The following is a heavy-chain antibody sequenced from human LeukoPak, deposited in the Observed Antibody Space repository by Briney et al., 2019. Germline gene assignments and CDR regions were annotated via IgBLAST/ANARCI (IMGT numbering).Heavy chain of an antibody. Sequence: QSGGSLRLSCAASGFTFSGSAIHWVRQASGKGLEWVGRIRTNANAYATAYAVSVKGRFTISRDDSKNTAYLQMNSLKIEDTAVYYCARLGIDRPASDHWGQGTLVTVSS. J-gene: IGHJ4*02. CDR3: ARLGIDRPASDH. D-gene: IGHD1-26*01. CDR1: GFTFSGSA. CDR2: IRTNANAYAT. V-gene: IGHV3-73*01.